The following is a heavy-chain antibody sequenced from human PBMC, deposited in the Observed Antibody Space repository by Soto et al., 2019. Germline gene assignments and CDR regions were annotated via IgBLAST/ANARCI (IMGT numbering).Heavy chain of an antibody. CDR2: INHSGST. D-gene: IGHD2-2*01. CDR1: GGSFSGYY. Sequence: PSETLSLTCAVYGGSFSGYYWSWIRQPPGKGLEWIGEINHSGSTNYNPSLKSRVTISVDTSKNQFSLKLSSVTAADTAVYYCARGTTVEDIVVVPAANNWFDPWGQGTLVTVSS. J-gene: IGHJ5*02. V-gene: IGHV4-34*01. CDR3: ARGTTVEDIVVVPAANNWFDP.